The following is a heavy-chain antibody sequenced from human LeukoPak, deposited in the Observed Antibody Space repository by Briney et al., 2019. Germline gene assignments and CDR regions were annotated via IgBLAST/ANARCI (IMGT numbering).Heavy chain of an antibody. Sequence: SETLSLTCTVSGGSISSNGDYWGWIRQPPGKGLEWIASIYYTGITYYNPSLKSRVTISVDTSKNQFSLKLRSVTAADTTVYYCARHRYDISGYYYRPTAFDIWGQGTMVTVSS. CDR3: ARHRYDISGYYYRPTAFDI. CDR2: IYYTGIT. J-gene: IGHJ3*02. CDR1: GGSISSNGDY. V-gene: IGHV4-39*01. D-gene: IGHD3-22*01.